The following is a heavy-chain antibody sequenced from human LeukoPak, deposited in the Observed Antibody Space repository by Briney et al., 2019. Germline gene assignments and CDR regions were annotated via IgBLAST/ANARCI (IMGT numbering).Heavy chain of an antibody. CDR1: GFTSSSYA. V-gene: IGHV3-30-3*01. CDR3: ARENSGSPSHPDY. J-gene: IGHJ4*02. Sequence: GGSLRLSCAASGFTSSSYAMHWVRQAPGKGLEWVAVISYDGSNKYYADSVRGRFTISRDNAKSTLSLQMNSLRVEDTAVYYCARENSGSPSHPDYWGQGTLVTVSS. D-gene: IGHD6-19*01. CDR2: ISYDGSNK.